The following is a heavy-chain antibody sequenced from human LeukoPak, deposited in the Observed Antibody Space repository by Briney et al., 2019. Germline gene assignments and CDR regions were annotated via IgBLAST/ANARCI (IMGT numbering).Heavy chain of an antibody. J-gene: IGHJ3*02. V-gene: IGHV3-23*01. CDR3: ARDRAMGDAFDI. CDR1: GFTFSSSA. Sequence: QTGGSLRLSCAASGFTFSSSALSWVRQAPGKGLEWVSAISGSGGSTYYADSVKGRFTISRDNSKNTLFLQMDSLRAEDTAVYYCARDRAMGDAFDIWGQGTMVTVSS. D-gene: IGHD3-16*01. CDR2: ISGSGGST.